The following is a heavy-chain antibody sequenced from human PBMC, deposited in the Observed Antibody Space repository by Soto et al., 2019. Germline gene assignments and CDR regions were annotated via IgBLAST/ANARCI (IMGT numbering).Heavy chain of an antibody. Sequence: VGSLRLSCAASGFTFYTYEMNCVRQAPGKWLEWVSYISSSGSTTYYADSVKGRFTTSRDNAKNSLYLQMNSLRAEDTAIYYCETRSGGGGVFDLWGQGTLVTVSS. CDR3: ETRSGGGGVFDL. CDR2: ISSSGSTT. CDR1: GFTFYTYE. D-gene: IGHD3-10*01. J-gene: IGHJ3*01. V-gene: IGHV3-48*03.